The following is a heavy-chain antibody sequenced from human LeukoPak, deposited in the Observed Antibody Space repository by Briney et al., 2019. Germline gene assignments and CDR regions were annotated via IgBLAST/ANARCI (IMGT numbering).Heavy chain of an antibody. D-gene: IGHD6-19*01. CDR1: GGSFSGYY. CDR2: INHSGST. Sequence: SETLSLTCAVYGGSFSGYYWGWIRQPPGKGLEWIGEINHSGSTNYNPSLKSRVTISVDTSKNQFSLKLSSVTAADTAVYYCARGEYSSGWLFDYWGQGTLVTVSS. J-gene: IGHJ4*02. V-gene: IGHV4-34*01. CDR3: ARGEYSSGWLFDY.